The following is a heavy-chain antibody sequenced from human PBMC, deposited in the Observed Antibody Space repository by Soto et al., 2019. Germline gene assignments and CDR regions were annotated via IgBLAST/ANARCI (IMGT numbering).Heavy chain of an antibody. CDR1: GFTFSSYS. CDR3: ARDPVGGGQYYYYYYMDV. V-gene: IGHV3-21*01. D-gene: IGHD3-10*01. J-gene: IGHJ6*03. CDR2: ISSSSSYI. Sequence: GGSLRLSCAASGFTFSSYSMNWVRQAPGKGLEWVSSISSSSSYIYYADSVKGRFTISRDNAKNSLYLQMNSLRAEDTAVYYCARDPVGGGQYYYYYYMDVWGKGTTVTVSS.